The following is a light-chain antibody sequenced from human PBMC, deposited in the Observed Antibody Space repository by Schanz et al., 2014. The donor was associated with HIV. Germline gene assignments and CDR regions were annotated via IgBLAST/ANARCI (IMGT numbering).Light chain of an antibody. Sequence: EIVLTQSPGTLSLSPGERATLSCRASQSVTSNYLAWYQQKPGQAPRLLIYGASSRATGIPDRFSGSGSGTDFTLTISRLESEDFAVYYCQQYNNWPPITFGQGTRLEIK. V-gene: IGKV3-20*01. CDR1: QSVTSNY. J-gene: IGKJ5*01. CDR2: GAS. CDR3: QQYNNWPPIT.